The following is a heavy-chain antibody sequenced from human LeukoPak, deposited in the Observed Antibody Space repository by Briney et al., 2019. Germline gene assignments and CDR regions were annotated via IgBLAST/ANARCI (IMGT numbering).Heavy chain of an antibody. V-gene: IGHV4-39*01. CDR2: IYYGGST. CDR3: ARAYSSSSPFDY. Sequence: PSETLSLTCTVSGGSISSSSYYWGWIRQPPGKGLEWIGSIYYGGSTYYNPSLKSRVTISVDTSKNQFSLKLSSVTAADTAVYYCARAYSSSSPFDYWGQGTLVTVSS. D-gene: IGHD6-6*01. J-gene: IGHJ4*02. CDR1: GGSISSSSYY.